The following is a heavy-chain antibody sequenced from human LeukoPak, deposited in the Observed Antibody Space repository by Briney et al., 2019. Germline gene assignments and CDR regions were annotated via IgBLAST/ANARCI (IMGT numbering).Heavy chain of an antibody. CDR3: APSCHGAGWYYFDY. CDR1: GYTFTGYY. V-gene: IGHV1-2*02. CDR2: INPNNGVT. J-gene: IGHJ4*02. D-gene: IGHD6-19*01. Sequence: GASVRVSCKASGYTFTGYYMHWVRQAPGQGLEWMGWINPNNGVTNYAQKFQGRVTMTRDTSISAAYLEVSRLRSDDTAVYYCAPSCHGAGWYYFDYWGQGTLVTVSS.